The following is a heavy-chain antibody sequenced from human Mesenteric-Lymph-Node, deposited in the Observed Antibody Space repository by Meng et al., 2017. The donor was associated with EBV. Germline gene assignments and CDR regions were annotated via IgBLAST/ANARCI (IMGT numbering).Heavy chain of an antibody. Sequence: QGQLTEPGPGLVKPSGTLSLTCAVSSGSISNSNWWSWVRQPPGKGLQWIGEIFHSGGTNYNPSLKSRVTISVDKSKNQFSLKVNSLTAADTAVYYCARITFGGAIGDWGQGTLVTVSS. CDR3: ARITFGGAIGD. CDR1: SGSISNSNW. D-gene: IGHD3-16*02. V-gene: IGHV4-4*02. CDR2: IFHSGGT. J-gene: IGHJ4*02.